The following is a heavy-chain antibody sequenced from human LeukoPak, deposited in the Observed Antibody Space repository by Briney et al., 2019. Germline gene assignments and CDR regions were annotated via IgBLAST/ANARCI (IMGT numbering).Heavy chain of an antibody. CDR3: TRGGTTLDY. Sequence: QSGGSLRLSCAASGFTFSSYAMSWVRQAPGKGLEWVSAISGSGGSTYYADSVKGRFTISRDNSKNTLYLQMHSLRAEDTAVYYCTRGGTTLDYWGQGTLVSVSS. J-gene: IGHJ4*02. CDR2: ISGSGGST. CDR1: GFTFSSYA. D-gene: IGHD1-7*01. V-gene: IGHV3-23*01.